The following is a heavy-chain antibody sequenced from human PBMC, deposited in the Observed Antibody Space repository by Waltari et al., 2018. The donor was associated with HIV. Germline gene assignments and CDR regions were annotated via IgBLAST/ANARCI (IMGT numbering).Heavy chain of an antibody. CDR1: GFTSSNYW. Sequence: EVQLLESGGALVQHGGSLRLSCAASGFTSSNYWLSWVSQAPGKGLEWVANIKKDGSEKYYVDSGKGRFTISRDNAKNSLYLQMNSLRAEDTAVYYCARILSGGYSFGDYWGQGTLVTVSS. CDR2: IKKDGSEK. V-gene: IGHV3-7*01. D-gene: IGHD5-18*01. CDR3: ARILSGGYSFGDY. J-gene: IGHJ4*02.